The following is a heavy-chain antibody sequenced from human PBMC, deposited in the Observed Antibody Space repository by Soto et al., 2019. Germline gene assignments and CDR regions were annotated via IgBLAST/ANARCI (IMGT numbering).Heavy chain of an antibody. Sequence: SETLSLTCTVSGGSISSYYWSWIRQPPGKGLEWIGYIYYSGSTNYNPSLKSRVTISVDTSKNQFSLKLSSVTAADTAVYYCERGRGYSYGDLDYWGQGTLVTVS. V-gene: IGHV4-59*01. CDR2: IYYSGST. CDR3: ERGRGYSYGDLDY. CDR1: GGSISSYY. D-gene: IGHD5-18*01. J-gene: IGHJ4*02.